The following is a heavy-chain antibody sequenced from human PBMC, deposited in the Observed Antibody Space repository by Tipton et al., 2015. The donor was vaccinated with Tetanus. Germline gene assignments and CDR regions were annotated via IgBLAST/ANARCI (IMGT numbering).Heavy chain of an antibody. V-gene: IGHV3-30-3*01. J-gene: IGHJ4*02. D-gene: IGHD2/OR15-2a*01. CDR3: ARLRVYCSTACYSREVY. CDR1: GLSFSGYG. CDR2: VAYDGNNK. Sequence: SLRLSCATSGLSFSGYGLHWLRQAPGKGLEWVALVAYDGNNKYYADSVKGRFTISRDNARNSLSVHMNSLTAEDTAVYYCARLRVYCSTACYSREVYWGQGTLVTVSS.